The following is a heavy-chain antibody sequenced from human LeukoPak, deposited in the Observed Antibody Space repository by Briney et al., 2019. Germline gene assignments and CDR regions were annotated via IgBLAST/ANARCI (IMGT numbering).Heavy chain of an antibody. CDR2: IYSGGST. CDR3: AKGFGELSPTYYYYYYMDV. Sequence: TGGSLRLSCAASGFTVSSNYMSWVRQAPGKGLEWVSVIYSGGSTYYADSVKGRFTISRDNSKNTLYLQMNSLRAEDTAVYYCAKGFGELSPTYYYYYYMDVWGKGTTVTISS. D-gene: IGHD3-10*01. V-gene: IGHV3-66*01. J-gene: IGHJ6*03. CDR1: GFTVSSNY.